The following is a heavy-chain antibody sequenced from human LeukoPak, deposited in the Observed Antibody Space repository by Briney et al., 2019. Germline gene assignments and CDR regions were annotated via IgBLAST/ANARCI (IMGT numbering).Heavy chain of an antibody. J-gene: IGHJ5*02. D-gene: IGHD3-3*01. CDR3: ARLLGWSGPINWFDP. CDR2: VYYSGIA. CDR1: GGSISSDY. Sequence: SETLSLTCTVSGGSISSDYWSWIRQPPGKGLEWIGYVYYSGIANYNPSLKSRVTISVGTSKNHFSLKLTSVTAADTAVYYCARLLGWSGPINWFDPWGRGTLVTVSS. V-gene: IGHV4-59*08.